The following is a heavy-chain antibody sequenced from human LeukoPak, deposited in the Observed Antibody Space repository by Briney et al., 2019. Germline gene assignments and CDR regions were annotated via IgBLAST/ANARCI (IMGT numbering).Heavy chain of an antibody. Sequence: ASVKVSCKVSGYTLTELSMHWVPQAPGKGLEWIGGFGPEDGETIYAQKFQGRVTMTEDTSTDTAYMELSSRRSEDTAVYYCATLELIAACYWGQGTLVTVSS. CDR2: FGPEDGET. CDR3: ATLELIAACY. CDR1: GYTLTELS. D-gene: IGHD6-6*01. V-gene: IGHV1-24*01. J-gene: IGHJ4*02.